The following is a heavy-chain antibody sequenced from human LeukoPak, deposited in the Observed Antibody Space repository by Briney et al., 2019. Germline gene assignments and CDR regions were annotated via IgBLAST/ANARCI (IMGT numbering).Heavy chain of an antibody. V-gene: IGHV3-21*01. J-gene: IGHJ6*02. D-gene: IGHD3-3*01. CDR1: GFTFSSYS. CDR2: ISSRSSYI. Sequence: GGSLRLSCAASGFTFSSYSMNWVRQAPGKGLEWVSSISSRSSYIYYADSVKGRFTISRDNAKNSLYLQMNSLRAEDTAVYYCARVASTIFGVVTPLMDVWGQGTTVTVSS. CDR3: ARVASTIFGVVTPLMDV.